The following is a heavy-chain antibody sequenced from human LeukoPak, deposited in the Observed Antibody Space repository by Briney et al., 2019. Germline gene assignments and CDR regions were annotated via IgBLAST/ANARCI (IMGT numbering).Heavy chain of an antibody. Sequence: PGGSLRLSCAGTGFTFSSYAMHWVRQAPGKGLEWVAVISYDGSNKYYADSVKGRFTISRDNSKNTLYLQMNSLRAEDTAVYYCASIAAAGTGDYLFPVFDYWGQGTLVTVSS. CDR3: ASIAAAGTGDYLFPVFDY. V-gene: IGHV3-30-3*01. CDR1: GFTFSSYA. CDR2: ISYDGSNK. D-gene: IGHD6-13*01. J-gene: IGHJ4*02.